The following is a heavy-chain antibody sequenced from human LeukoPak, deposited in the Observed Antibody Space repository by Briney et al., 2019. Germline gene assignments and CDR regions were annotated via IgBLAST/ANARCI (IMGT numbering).Heavy chain of an antibody. CDR3: ATDGAGFDT. CDR1: GFTFNDYY. D-gene: IGHD1-26*01. J-gene: IGHJ5*02. Sequence: GGSLGLSCAASGFTFNDYYMRWIRQAPGQGLEWLSYINIGDSNRHHADSVKGRFTISRDNAKKSVYLEMNNLTAEDTAVYYCATDGAGFDTWGQGVLVTVSS. V-gene: IGHV3-11*01. CDR2: INIGDSNR.